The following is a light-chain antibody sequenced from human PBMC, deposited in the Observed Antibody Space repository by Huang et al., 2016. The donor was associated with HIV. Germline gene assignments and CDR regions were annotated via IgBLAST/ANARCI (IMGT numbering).Light chain of an antibody. CDR1: QTINRN. V-gene: IGKV3-15*01. J-gene: IGKJ1*01. CDR2: DSS. CDR3: QQYGNWPPWT. Sequence: IVMTQSPATLSVSPGERATLSCRASQTINRNLVWYQQKPGQPPCLLIYDSSARATGVPARFSGSGSGTDFTLTISNLQSEDFAVYYCQQYGNWPPWTFGQGTKVEMK.